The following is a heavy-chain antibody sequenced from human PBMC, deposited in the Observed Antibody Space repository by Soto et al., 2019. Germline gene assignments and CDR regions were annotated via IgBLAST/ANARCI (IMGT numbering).Heavy chain of an antibody. D-gene: IGHD1-7*01. Sequence: GASVKVSCKASGYTFTGYYMHWVRQAPGQGLEWMGWINPNSGGTNYAQKFQGRVTMTRDTSISTAYMELSRLRSDDTAVYYCARKYWNYLPWFDPWGQGTLVTVSS. CDR3: ARKYWNYLPWFDP. V-gene: IGHV1-2*02. CDR2: INPNSGGT. J-gene: IGHJ5*02. CDR1: GYTFTGYY.